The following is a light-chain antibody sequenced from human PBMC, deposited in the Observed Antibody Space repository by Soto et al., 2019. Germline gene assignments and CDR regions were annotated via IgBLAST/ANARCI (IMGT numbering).Light chain of an antibody. J-gene: IGKJ1*01. CDR3: QQSYTTPRT. V-gene: IGKV1-39*01. CDR2: AAS. Sequence: DIQMTQSPSSLSASVGDRVSVTCRASRSISTFLNWYQQRPGEAPKLLIYAASSLQSGVPSRFSGSGSGADVTLTIGSLQPEDFATYYCQQSYTTPRTFGQGTKVEVK. CDR1: RSISTF.